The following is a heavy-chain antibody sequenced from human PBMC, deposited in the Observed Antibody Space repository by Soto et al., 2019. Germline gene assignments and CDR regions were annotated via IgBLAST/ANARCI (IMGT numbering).Heavy chain of an antibody. CDR3: ARDQLRYYDSSGYPLGGYYFDY. J-gene: IGHJ4*02. D-gene: IGHD3-22*01. V-gene: IGHV1-69*13. Sequence: SVKVSCKASGCTFSSYAISCVRQAPGQVLEWMGGIIPIFGTANYAQKFQGRVTITADESTSTAYMELSSLRSEDTAVYYCARDQLRYYDSSGYPLGGYYFDYWGQGTLVTVSS. CDR1: GCTFSSYA. CDR2: IIPIFGTA.